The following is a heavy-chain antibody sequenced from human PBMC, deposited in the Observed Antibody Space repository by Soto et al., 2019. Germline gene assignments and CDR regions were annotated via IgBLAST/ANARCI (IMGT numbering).Heavy chain of an antibody. CDR3: ARVGYCSSTPCWPIGYFEY. CDR1: GDSISRFS. D-gene: IGHD2-2*01. Sequence: SETLSLACTVSGDSISRFSWTWLRQPQGKRLEWVGYIFSSGSTNYNPSLKSRVTISVDTSENQFSLKLTSVTAADTAVYYCARVGYCSSTPCWPIGYFEYWGQGTLVTVSS. J-gene: IGHJ4*02. V-gene: IGHV4-59*01. CDR2: IFSSGST.